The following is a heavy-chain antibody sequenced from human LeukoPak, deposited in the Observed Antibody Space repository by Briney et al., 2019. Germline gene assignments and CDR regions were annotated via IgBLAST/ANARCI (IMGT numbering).Heavy chain of an antibody. CDR2: INTDGSST. CDR1: GVTFSSYW. V-gene: IGHV3-74*01. D-gene: IGHD3-16*01. Sequence: PGGSLRLSCAASGVTFSSYWMHWVRQAPGKGLVWVSRINTDGSSTSYADSVKGRFTTSRDNAKNTLYLQMNSLRAEDTAVYYCVSFLGALSGWGQGTLVTVSS. CDR3: VSFLGALSG. J-gene: IGHJ4*02.